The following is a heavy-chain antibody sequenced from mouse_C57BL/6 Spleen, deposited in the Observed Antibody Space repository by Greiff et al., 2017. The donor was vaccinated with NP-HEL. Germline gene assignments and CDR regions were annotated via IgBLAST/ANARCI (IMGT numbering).Heavy chain of an antibody. J-gene: IGHJ4*01. V-gene: IGHV5-17*01. Sequence: EVKLMESGGGLVKPGGSLKLSCAASGFTFSDYGMHWVRQAPEKGLEWVAYISSGSSTIYYADTVKGRFTISRDNAKNTLFLQMTSLRSEDTAMYYCARFGEDYAMDYWGQGTSVTVSS. D-gene: IGHD3-1*01. CDR2: ISSGSSTI. CDR1: GFTFSDYG. CDR3: ARFGEDYAMDY.